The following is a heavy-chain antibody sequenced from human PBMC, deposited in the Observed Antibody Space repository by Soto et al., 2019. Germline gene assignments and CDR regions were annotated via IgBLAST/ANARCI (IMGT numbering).Heavy chain of an antibody. V-gene: IGHV3-73*01. Sequence: GGSLRLSCAASGFTFSGSAMHWVRQASGKGLEWVGRIRSKANSYATAYAASVKGRFTISRDDSKNTAYLQMNSLKTEDTAVYYCTRYYDSSGYWGQGTLVTVSS. CDR2: IRSKANSYAT. CDR1: GFTFSGSA. D-gene: IGHD3-22*01. J-gene: IGHJ4*02. CDR3: TRYYDSSGY.